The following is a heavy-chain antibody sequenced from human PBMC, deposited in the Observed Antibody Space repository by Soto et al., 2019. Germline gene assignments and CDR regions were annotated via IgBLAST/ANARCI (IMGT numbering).Heavy chain of an antibody. CDR2: INSDGSVS. CDR3: ARGDCVGGSCNSLAGSSYYYMDV. D-gene: IGHD2-15*01. CDR1: GFTFSNYW. J-gene: IGHJ6*03. Sequence: EVKLVESGGGLVQPGGSLRLSCAASGFTFSNYWMYWVRQAPGQGLVWVSRINSDGSVSRYADSVKGRLTISRDNVKNTLYLQMNSLRGEDTAVYYCARGDCVGGSCNSLAGSSYYYMDVWGKGTTVTVSS. V-gene: IGHV3-74*01.